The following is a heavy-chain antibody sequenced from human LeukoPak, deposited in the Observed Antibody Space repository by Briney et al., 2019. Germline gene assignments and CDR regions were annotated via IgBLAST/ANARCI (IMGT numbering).Heavy chain of an antibody. CDR3: ARELAAALDY. Sequence: PSETLSLTCTVSGGSISSYYWSWIRQPPGKGLEWIGYIYYSGSTYYNPSLKSRVTISVDTSKNQFSLKLSSVTAADTAVYYCARELAAALDYWGQGTLVTVSS. V-gene: IGHV4-59*12. J-gene: IGHJ4*02. CDR1: GGSISSYY. CDR2: IYYSGST. D-gene: IGHD2-15*01.